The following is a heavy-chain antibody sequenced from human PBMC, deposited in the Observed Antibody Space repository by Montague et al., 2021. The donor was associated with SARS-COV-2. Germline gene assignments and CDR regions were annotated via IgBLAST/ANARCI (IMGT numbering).Heavy chain of an antibody. D-gene: IGHD3-9*01. Sequence: SLRLSCAASGFTFSRYAMSWVRQAPGKGLEWVSGISGSGGSTYYADSVKGRFTISRDNSKNTLYLQMNSLRAEDTAVYYCAKDASYDILSGPWSRWGRFAFDIWGQGTMVTVSS. J-gene: IGHJ3*02. CDR3: AKDASYDILSGPWSRWGRFAFDI. V-gene: IGHV3-23*01. CDR2: ISGSGGST. CDR1: GFTFSRYA.